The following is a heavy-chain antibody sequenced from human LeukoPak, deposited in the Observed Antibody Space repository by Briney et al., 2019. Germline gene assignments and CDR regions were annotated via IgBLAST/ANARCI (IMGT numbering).Heavy chain of an antibody. CDR2: INRDGSS. CDR1: GGSMNTTLYY. Sequence: PSETLSLTCSVSGGSMNTTLYYWAWVRQPPGKGLEWIGEINRDGSSYNNPSLKSRVTISIDTSKNQFSLRLSSVTAADTGVYYCARSNSYGPGTHYLHHWGQGTLVTVSS. D-gene: IGHD3-10*01. CDR3: ARSNSYGPGTHYLHH. J-gene: IGHJ4*02. V-gene: IGHV4-39*01.